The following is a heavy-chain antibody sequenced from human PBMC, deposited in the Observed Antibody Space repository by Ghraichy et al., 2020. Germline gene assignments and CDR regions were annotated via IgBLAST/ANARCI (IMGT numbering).Heavy chain of an antibody. Sequence: ETLSLTCTVSGYSISSGYYWGWIRQPPGKGLEWIGSIYHSGSTYYNPSLKSRVTISVDTSKNQFSLKLSSVTAADTAVYYCARVLWFGEPVWGQGTTVTVSS. D-gene: IGHD3-10*01. J-gene: IGHJ6*02. V-gene: IGHV4-38-2*02. CDR1: GYSISSGYY. CDR2: IYHSGST. CDR3: ARVLWFGEPV.